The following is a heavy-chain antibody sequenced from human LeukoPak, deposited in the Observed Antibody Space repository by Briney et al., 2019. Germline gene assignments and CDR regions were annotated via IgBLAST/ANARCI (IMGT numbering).Heavy chain of an antibody. CDR2: IIPILGIA. D-gene: IGHD2-2*01. CDR3: AREAGEERIVVVPAAMSWFDP. V-gene: IGHV1-69*04. CDR1: GGTFSSYA. J-gene: IGHJ5*02. Sequence: SVKVSCKASGGTFSSYAISWVRQAPGQGLEWMGRIIPILGIANYAQKFQGRVTITADKSTSTAYMELSSLRSEDTAMYYCAREAGEERIVVVPAAMSWFDPWGQGTLVTVSS.